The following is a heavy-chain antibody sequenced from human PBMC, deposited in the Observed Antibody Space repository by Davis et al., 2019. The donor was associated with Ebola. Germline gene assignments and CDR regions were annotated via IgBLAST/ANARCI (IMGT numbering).Heavy chain of an antibody. CDR2: VNPNSGNT. D-gene: IGHD6-19*01. Sequence: ASVKVSCKASGYSFTSYDINWVRQATGQGLEWMGWVNPNSGNTGYAQKFQGRVTMTRSTSITTAYMELSSLRSEDTAVYYCARIAVAGYYYYGMDVWGQGTTVTVSS. CDR1: GYSFTSYD. CDR3: ARIAVAGYYYYGMDV. V-gene: IGHV1-8*01. J-gene: IGHJ6*02.